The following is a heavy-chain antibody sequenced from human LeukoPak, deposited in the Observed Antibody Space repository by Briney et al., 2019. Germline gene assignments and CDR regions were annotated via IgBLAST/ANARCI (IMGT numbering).Heavy chain of an antibody. J-gene: IGHJ4*02. D-gene: IGHD2-8*02. CDR2: INHRGST. Sequence: SETLSLTCAVYGESFSGYYWSWIRQPPGKGLEWIGEINHRGSTNYNPSLKSRVTISVDTSKNQFSLKLTSVTAADTAVYYRARGGWWRFDYSGQGPLVIVSS. CDR1: GESFSGYY. CDR3: ARGGWWRFDY. V-gene: IGHV4-34*01.